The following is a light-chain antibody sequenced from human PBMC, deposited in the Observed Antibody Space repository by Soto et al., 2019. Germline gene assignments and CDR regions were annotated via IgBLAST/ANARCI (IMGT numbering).Light chain of an antibody. CDR1: QSVSSN. CDR3: QQYNNWSQT. CDR2: GAS. Sequence: EIVMTQSPATLSVSPGERATLSCRASQSVSSNLAWYQQKPGQAPRLLIYGASTRATGIPARFSGSGSGTEFTLAISSLQSEDFAVFYCQQYNNWSQTFGQGTKLDIK. J-gene: IGKJ2*01. V-gene: IGKV3-15*01.